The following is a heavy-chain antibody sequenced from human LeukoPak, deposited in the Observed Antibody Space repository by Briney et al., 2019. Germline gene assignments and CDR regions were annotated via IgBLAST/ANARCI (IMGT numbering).Heavy chain of an antibody. Sequence: GGSLRLSCAASGFTFSTYGMNWVRQAPGKGLEWVSAISAGGGNTYYADSVKGRFTISRDNSKNTLFLEMDSLRAEDTAVYYCAKEYSVRNQFDYWGQGTLVAVSS. CDR3: AKEYSVRNQFDY. J-gene: IGHJ4*02. CDR2: ISAGGGNT. V-gene: IGHV3-23*01. CDR1: GFTFSTYG. D-gene: IGHD1-14*01.